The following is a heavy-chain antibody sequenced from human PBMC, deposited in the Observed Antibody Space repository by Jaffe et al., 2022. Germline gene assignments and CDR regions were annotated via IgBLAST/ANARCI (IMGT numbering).Heavy chain of an antibody. J-gene: IGHJ3*02. CDR2: ISYDGSNK. V-gene: IGHV3-30*18. Sequence: QVQLVESGGGVVQPGRSLRLSCAASGFTFSSYGMHWVRQAPGKGLEWVAVISYDGSNKYYADSVKGRFTISRDNSKNTLYLQMNSLRAEDTAVYYCAKDLRSWNDGNDAFDIWGQGTMVTVSS. CDR3: AKDLRSWNDGNDAFDI. CDR1: GFTFSSYG. D-gene: IGHD1-1*01.